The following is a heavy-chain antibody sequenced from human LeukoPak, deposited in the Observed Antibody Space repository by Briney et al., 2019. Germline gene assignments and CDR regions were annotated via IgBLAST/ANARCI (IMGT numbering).Heavy chain of an antibody. CDR3: AKTPIVLMVYATNFDY. Sequence: GGSLRLSCSASGFTFTTYAMSWVRQAPGKGLESVSAISGSGGSTYYADSVKGRFTISRDNSKNTLYLQMNSLRAEDTAVYYCAKTPIVLMVYATNFDYWGQGTLVTVSS. D-gene: IGHD2-8*01. J-gene: IGHJ4*02. V-gene: IGHV3-23*01. CDR1: GFTFTTYA. CDR2: ISGSGGST.